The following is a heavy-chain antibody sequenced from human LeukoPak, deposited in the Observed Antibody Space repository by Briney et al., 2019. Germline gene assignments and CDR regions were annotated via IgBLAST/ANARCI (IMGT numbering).Heavy chain of an antibody. CDR1: GFNFNNPW. CDR3: TTEGGWSFYFDY. D-gene: IGHD2-15*01. J-gene: IGHJ4*02. V-gene: IGHV3-15*01. CDR2: IKSKSDGGTP. Sequence: GGSLRLSCAASGFNFNNPWMSWVRQAPGKGLEWVGRIKSKSDGGTPDYAAPVKGRFAISRDDSKNTLYLQMNSLKTKDTAVYYCTTEGGWSFYFDYWGQGTLVTVSS.